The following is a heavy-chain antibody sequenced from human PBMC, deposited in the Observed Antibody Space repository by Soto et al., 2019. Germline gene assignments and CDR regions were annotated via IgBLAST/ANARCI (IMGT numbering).Heavy chain of an antibody. V-gene: IGHV1-69*13. CDR3: ARDSSSWPHYYGMDV. CDR1: GSIFSIYA. J-gene: IGHJ6*02. D-gene: IGHD6-13*01. CDR2: IIPIFGTA. Sequence: VKVPCKASGSIFSIYAISWVRQGPGQGLECMGGIIPIFGTANYAQKFQDRVTITADESTSTAYMELSSLRSEDTAVYYCARDSSSWPHYYGMDVWGQGTTVTVSS.